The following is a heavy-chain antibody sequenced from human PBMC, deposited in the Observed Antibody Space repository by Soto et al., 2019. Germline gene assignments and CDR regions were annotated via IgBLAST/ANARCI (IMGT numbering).Heavy chain of an antibody. J-gene: IGHJ5*02. D-gene: IGHD2-15*01. V-gene: IGHV1-69*12. CDR2: IIPIFGTA. CDR1: GGTFSSYA. CDR3: ARDQCSGGSCYSSWWFDP. Sequence: QVQLVQSGAEVKKPGSSVKVSCKASGGTFSSYAISWVRQAPGQGLEWMGGIIPIFGTANYAQKFQGRVTITADESTSTAYMELSSLRSEDTAVDYCARDQCSGGSCYSSWWFDPWGQGTLVTVSS.